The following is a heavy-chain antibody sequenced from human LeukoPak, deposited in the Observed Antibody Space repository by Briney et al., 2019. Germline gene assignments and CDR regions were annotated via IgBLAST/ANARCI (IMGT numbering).Heavy chain of an antibody. CDR1: GFTFSNHG. D-gene: IGHD3/OR15-3a*01. CDR2: ISANSVYT. V-gene: IGHV3-23*01. Sequence: GGSLRLSCVASGFTFSNHGMSWVRQDPGKGLEWVSSISANSVYTYYAASVKGRFTISRDNSKNTLFLQMNNMGAEDTAIYFCAKIGLTGSWFFGLWRRGTLLSVSS. CDR3: AKIGLTGSWFFGL. J-gene: IGHJ2*01.